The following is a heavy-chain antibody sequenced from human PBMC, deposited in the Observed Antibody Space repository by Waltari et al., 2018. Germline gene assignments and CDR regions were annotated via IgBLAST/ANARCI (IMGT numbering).Heavy chain of an antibody. Sequence: QVQLVQSGAEVKKPGSSVKVSCKASGGTFSSYAISWVRQAPGQGLEWMGRIIPIFGTANYAQKFQGRVTITADKSTSTAYMELSSLRSEDTAVYYCARDARPPYGDSWGWFDPWGQGTLVTVSS. CDR1: GGTFSSYA. J-gene: IGHJ5*02. CDR3: ARDARPPYGDSWGWFDP. D-gene: IGHD4-17*01. CDR2: IIPIFGTA. V-gene: IGHV1-69*08.